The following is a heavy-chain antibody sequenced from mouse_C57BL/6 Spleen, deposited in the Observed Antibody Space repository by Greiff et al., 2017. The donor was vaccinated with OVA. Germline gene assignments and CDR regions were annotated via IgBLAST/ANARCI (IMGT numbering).Heavy chain of an antibody. Sequence: EVKLMESGGGLVKPGGSLKLSCAASGFTFSDYGMHWVRQAPEKGLEWVAYISSGSSTIYYADTVKGRFTISRDNAKNTLFLQMTSLRSEDTAMYYCARGGRSLDYWGQGTTLTVSS. D-gene: IGHD1-1*01. J-gene: IGHJ2*01. CDR1: GFTFSDYG. CDR3: ARGGRSLDY. CDR2: ISSGSSTI. V-gene: IGHV5-17*01.